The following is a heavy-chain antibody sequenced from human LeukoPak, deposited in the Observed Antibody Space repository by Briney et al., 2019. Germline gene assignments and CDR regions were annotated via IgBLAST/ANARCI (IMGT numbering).Heavy chain of an antibody. CDR2: ISAYNGNT. V-gene: IGHV1-18*01. CDR1: GYTFTSYG. J-gene: IGHJ5*02. CDR3: ARVIRYFDWFLFDP. Sequence: GASVKVSCKASGYTFTSYGISWVRQAPGQGLEWMEWISAYNGNTNYAQKLQGRVTMTTDTSTSTAYMELRSLRSDDTAVYYCARVIRYFDWFLFDPWGQGTLVTVSS. D-gene: IGHD3-9*01.